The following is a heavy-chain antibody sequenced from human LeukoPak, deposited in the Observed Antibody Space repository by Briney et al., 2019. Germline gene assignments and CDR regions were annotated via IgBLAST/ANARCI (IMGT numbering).Heavy chain of an antibody. CDR3: ARTAGRTFDY. CDR1: GYTFTSYF. CDR2: INPSGGST. D-gene: IGHD6-6*01. J-gene: IGHJ4*02. V-gene: IGHV1-46*01. Sequence: ASVKVSCTASGYTFTSYFMHWVRQAPGQGLEWTGIINPSGGSTSYAQKFQGRVTMTRDTSTSTVYMELSSLRSEDTAVYYCARTAGRTFDYWGQGTLVTVSS.